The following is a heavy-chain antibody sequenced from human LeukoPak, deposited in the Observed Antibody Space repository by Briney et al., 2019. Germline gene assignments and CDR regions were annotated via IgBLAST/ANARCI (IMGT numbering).Heavy chain of an antibody. J-gene: IGHJ6*02. CDR2: ISGSGDRT. V-gene: IGHV3-23*01. D-gene: IGHD5-18*01. Sequence: GGSLRLSCAASGFTFNSYAMSWVRQAPGQGLEWVSSISGSGDRTYYADSLKGRFSISRDSSKNTVYLQMNSLRAEDTAVYSCAKSRYSTTSPMDVWGLGATVTVSS. CDR1: GFTFNSYA. CDR3: AKSRYSTTSPMDV.